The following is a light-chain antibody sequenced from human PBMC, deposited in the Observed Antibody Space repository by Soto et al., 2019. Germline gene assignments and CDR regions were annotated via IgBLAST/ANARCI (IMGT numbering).Light chain of an antibody. CDR1: QSVDNY. CDR3: QQRSNWPPLT. J-gene: IGKJ4*01. V-gene: IGKV3-11*01. Sequence: EIVLTQSPATLSLSPGERATLSCRASQSVDNYLAWYQQKPGQAPRLLIYDASNRATGIPARFSGSGSGTDFTLTISSLEPEDCAVYYCQQRSNWPPLTFGGGTKVEIK. CDR2: DAS.